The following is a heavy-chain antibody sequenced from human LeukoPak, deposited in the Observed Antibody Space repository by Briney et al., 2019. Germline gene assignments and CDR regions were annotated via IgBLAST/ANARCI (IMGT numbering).Heavy chain of an antibody. CDR1: GYTFIAYY. D-gene: IGHD1-14*01. J-gene: IGHJ4*02. Sequence: ASVKVSCKASGYTFIAYYMHWVRQAPGQGLEWMGWINPNSGGTNYAQKFQGRVTMTRDTSISTAYMELSRLRSDDTAVYYCARGPRKGSIGKYWGQGTLVTVSS. CDR2: INPNSGGT. CDR3: ARGPRKGSIGKY. V-gene: IGHV1-2*02.